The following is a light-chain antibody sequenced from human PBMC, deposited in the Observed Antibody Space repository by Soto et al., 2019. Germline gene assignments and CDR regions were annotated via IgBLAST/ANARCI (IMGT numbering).Light chain of an antibody. CDR2: GAS. V-gene: IGKV3D-15*01. Sequence: IVMNLSPCTLSLSPDERATLSCRASQSVNSLFFGWHQQKPGHAPRLLIYGASSRATGIPDRFSGSGSGTDFTLTISNLQSEDFAVYHCQQYDKWPRPFAQGAMV. J-gene: IGKJ1*01. CDR1: QSVNSLF. CDR3: QQYDKWPRP.